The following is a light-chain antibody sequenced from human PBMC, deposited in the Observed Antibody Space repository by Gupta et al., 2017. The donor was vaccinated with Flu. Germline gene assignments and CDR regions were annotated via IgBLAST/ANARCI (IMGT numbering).Light chain of an antibody. V-gene: IGKV1-39*01. Sequence: DIQMTQSPSSLSASVGDTVTISCRASADVNTYLSWYQQTSGKAPRLLIFSATRLERGVPTRFSGSGSGTHFALTINKLQLEDFAVYYCLQTSDYRWTFGQGT. J-gene: IGKJ1*01. CDR3: LQTSDYRWT. CDR2: SAT. CDR1: ADVNTY.